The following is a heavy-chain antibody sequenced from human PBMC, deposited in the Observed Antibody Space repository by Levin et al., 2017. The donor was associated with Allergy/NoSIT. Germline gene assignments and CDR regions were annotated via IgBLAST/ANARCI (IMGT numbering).Heavy chain of an antibody. D-gene: IGHD6-19*01. CDR1: GFTFSTFA. J-gene: IGHJ4*02. V-gene: IGHV3-23*01. CDR2: ISGSGGST. Sequence: GGSLRLSCAASGFTFSTFAMSWVRQAPGKGLEWVSTISGSGGSTYYADSVKGRFTISRDNSKNTLYLQMNSLRAEDTAVYYCAKVGVASGWYYFDYWGQGTLVTVSS. CDR3: AKVGVASGWYYFDY.